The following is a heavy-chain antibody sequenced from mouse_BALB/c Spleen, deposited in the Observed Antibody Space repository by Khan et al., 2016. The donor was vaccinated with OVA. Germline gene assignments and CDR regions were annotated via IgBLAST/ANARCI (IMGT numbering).Heavy chain of an antibody. CDR1: GYTFTSYW. CDR2: ISPGSGNA. V-gene: IGHV1S41*01. Sequence: DLVKPGASVKLSCKASGYTFTSYWINWIKQRPGQGPEWIGHISPGSGNAYYNKIFTGKATLTVDTSSTTAYIQLTSLSSEDSAVYLCSRASYCGSGLYAMDYWGQGTSVTVSS. J-gene: IGHJ4*01. CDR3: SRASYCGSGLYAMDY. D-gene: IGHD1-1*01.